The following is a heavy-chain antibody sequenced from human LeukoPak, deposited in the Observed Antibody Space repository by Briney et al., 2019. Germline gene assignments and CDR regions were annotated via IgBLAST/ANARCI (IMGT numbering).Heavy chain of an antibody. CDR2: IDPSDSYT. J-gene: IGHJ4*02. CDR1: VYIFNSYW. V-gene: IGHV5-10-1*01. Sequence: GESLKISCKGSVYIFNSYWISWVRQMPGKGLEWMGRIDPSDSYTNYSPSFQGHVTISADKSISTAYLQWSTLKASDTAMYYCARQGHNFFDYWGQGTLVTVSS. CDR3: ARQGHNFFDY.